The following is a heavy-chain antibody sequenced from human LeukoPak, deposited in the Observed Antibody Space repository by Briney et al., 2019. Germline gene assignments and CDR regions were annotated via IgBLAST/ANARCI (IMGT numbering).Heavy chain of an antibody. CDR2: IRYDGSNK. Sequence: PGRSLRLSCAASGFTFSSYGMHWVRQAPGKGLEWVAFIRYDGSNKYYADSVKGRFTISRDNSKNTLYLQMNSLRAEDTAVYYCAKDGALDIVVVPAAFTGDYWGQGTLVTVSS. V-gene: IGHV3-30*02. CDR3: AKDGALDIVVVPAAFTGDY. J-gene: IGHJ4*02. CDR1: GFTFSSYG. D-gene: IGHD2-2*01.